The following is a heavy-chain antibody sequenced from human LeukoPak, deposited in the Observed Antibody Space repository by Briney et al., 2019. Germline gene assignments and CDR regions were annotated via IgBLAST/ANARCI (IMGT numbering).Heavy chain of an antibody. J-gene: IGHJ6*02. V-gene: IGHV3-9*01. CDR1: GFTFDDYA. CDR3: ARDDYGPYGMDV. CDR2: ISWNSGSI. Sequence: GGSLRLSCAASGFTFDDYAMHWVRQAPGKGLEWVSGISWNSGSIGYADSVKGRFTISRDNAQNSLYLQMSNLRAEDTAVYFCARDDYGPYGMDVWGQGTTVIVSS. D-gene: IGHD4-17*01.